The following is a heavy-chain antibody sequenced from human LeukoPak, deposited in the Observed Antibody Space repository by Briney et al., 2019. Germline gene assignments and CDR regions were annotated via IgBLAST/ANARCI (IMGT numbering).Heavy chain of an antibody. CDR3: ATGNYFDY. CDR2: ISYDGSNK. Sequence: GGSLRLSCAASGFTFSSYGMHWVRQAPGKGLEWVAVISYDGSNKYYADSVKGRFTISRDNSKNTLYLQMNSLRAEDTAVYYCATGNYFDYWGQGTLSPSPQ. D-gene: IGHD1-14*01. V-gene: IGHV3-30*03. CDR1: GFTFSSYG. J-gene: IGHJ4*02.